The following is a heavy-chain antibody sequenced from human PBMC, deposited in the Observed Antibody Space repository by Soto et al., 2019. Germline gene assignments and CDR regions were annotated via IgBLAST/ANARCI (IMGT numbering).Heavy chain of an antibody. V-gene: IGHV1-8*01. Sequence: QVQLVQSGAEVKKPGASVKVSCKASGYTFTSYDINWVRQATGQGLEYLGWMNPNSGNTAYVQKFQGRVTMTREASLXTAYMELSSLRSEDTAVYFCARGIKYGAYSRWFDPWGQGTLVTVSS. CDR1: GYTFTSYD. D-gene: IGHD4-17*01. CDR3: ARGIKYGAYSRWFDP. CDR2: MNPNSGNT. J-gene: IGHJ5*02.